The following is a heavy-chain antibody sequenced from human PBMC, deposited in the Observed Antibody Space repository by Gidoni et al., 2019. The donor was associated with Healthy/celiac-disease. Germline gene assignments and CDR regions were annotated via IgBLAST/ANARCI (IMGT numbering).Heavy chain of an antibody. Sequence: EVQLLESGGGLVQPGGSLRLSCAASGFTFSSYARSWVRQAPGKGLEWVSAMSGSGGSTYYADSVKGRFTISRDNSKNTLYLQMNSLRAEDTAVYYCAKVEWMMVRGVYDYWGQGTLVTVSS. D-gene: IGHD3-10*01. CDR2: MSGSGGST. J-gene: IGHJ4*02. CDR1: GFTFSSYA. CDR3: AKVEWMMVRGVYDY. V-gene: IGHV3-23*01.